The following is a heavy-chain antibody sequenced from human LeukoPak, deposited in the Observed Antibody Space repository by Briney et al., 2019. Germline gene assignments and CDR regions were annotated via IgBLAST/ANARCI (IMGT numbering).Heavy chain of an antibody. CDR1: GFSFSTYN. J-gene: IGHJ4*02. D-gene: IGHD3-10*01. CDR2: ISYDGSHK. V-gene: IGHV3-30*18. Sequence: GGSLSLSCAASGFSFSTYNMNWVRQAPGKGLEWVAVISYDGSHKYYGDSVKGRLTISRDNSKNTVYLQMSSLRTEDTAVYYCAKRSDSGSHTFDYWGQGTLVTVSS. CDR3: AKRSDSGSHTFDY.